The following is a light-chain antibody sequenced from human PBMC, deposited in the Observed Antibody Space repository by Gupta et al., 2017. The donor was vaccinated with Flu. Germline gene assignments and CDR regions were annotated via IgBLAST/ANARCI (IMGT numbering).Light chain of an antibody. Sequence: PGQSATLSCRASQRISSGYLAWYQQRPGQAPSLLIYNASSRAAGIPDRISGSDSGTDFSLTISRLEPEDFGLYYCHQYDSSPQTFGPGIRVDIK. CDR1: QRISSGY. CDR3: HQYDSSPQT. J-gene: IGKJ3*01. CDR2: NAS. V-gene: IGKV3-20*01.